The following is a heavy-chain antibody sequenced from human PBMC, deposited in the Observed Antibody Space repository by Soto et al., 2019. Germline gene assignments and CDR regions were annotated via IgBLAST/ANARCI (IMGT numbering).Heavy chain of an antibody. D-gene: IGHD2-21*02. V-gene: IGHV4-28*01. CDR1: GYSISSSNW. CDR2: IYYSGST. J-gene: IGHJ4*02. Sequence: SETLSLTCAVSGYSISSSNWWGWIRQPPGKGLEWIGYIYYSGSTYYNASLKSRVTISVDTSKNQFSLKLSSVTAADTAVYYCARLGLDVVVTATHDYWGQGTLVTVSS. CDR3: ARLGLDVVVTATHDY.